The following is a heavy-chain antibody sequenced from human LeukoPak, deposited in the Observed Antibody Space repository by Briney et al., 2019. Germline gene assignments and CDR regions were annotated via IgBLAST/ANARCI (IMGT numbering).Heavy chain of an antibody. CDR2: MNENGNEK. CDR3: ARDEKDGSLWY. J-gene: IGHJ4*02. CDR1: GFTFTKHW. V-gene: IGHV3-7*01. D-gene: IGHD2-15*01. Sequence: GGSLRLSCAASGFTFTKHWMSWVRQAPGKGLEWVAYMNENGNEKNYLDSVKGRFTISRDNPRNFIYLQLNSLRGEYTSIYYCARDEKDGSLWYWGQGTLVFVSS.